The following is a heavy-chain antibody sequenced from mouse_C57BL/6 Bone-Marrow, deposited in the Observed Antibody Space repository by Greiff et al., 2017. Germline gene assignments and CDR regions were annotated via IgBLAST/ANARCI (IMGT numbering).Heavy chain of an antibody. V-gene: IGHV1-81*01. Sequence: QVQLQQSGAELARPGSSVKLSCKASGYTFTSYGISWVKQRTEQGLEWIGEIYPRSGNTHYNEKFKGKATLTADKSSSTAYMALSSLTSEDSAVYVCARGGLSYAMDYWGQGTSVTVSS. CDR1: GYTFTSYG. CDR3: ARGGLSYAMDY. J-gene: IGHJ4*01. CDR2: IYPRSGNT. D-gene: IGHD2-2*01.